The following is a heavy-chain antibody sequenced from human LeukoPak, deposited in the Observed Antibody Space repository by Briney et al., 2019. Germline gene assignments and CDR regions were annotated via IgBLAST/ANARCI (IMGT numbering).Heavy chain of an antibody. Sequence: PSETLSLTCAVSGGSISSGGYSWSWIRRPPGKGLEWIGYIYHSGSTYYNPSLKSRVTISVDRSKNQFSLKLSSVTAADTAVYYCARAEGWFDPWGQGTLVTVSS. CDR3: ARAEGWFDP. CDR1: GGSISSGGYS. CDR2: IYHSGST. J-gene: IGHJ5*02. V-gene: IGHV4-30-2*01.